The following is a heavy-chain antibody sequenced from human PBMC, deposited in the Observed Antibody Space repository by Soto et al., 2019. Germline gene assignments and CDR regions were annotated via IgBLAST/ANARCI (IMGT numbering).Heavy chain of an antibody. CDR1: GFTFINAW. V-gene: IGHV3-15*07. CDR3: TTEREGSPSI. CDR2: IRSKTDGGTT. J-gene: IGHJ3*02. Sequence: GSLRLSCAASGFTFINAWMNWVRQAPEKGLEWVGRIRSKTDGGTTDYAEPVKGRFTISRDDSKNTLYLQMSSLKTEDTAVYYCTTEREGSPSIWGQGTMVTVSS.